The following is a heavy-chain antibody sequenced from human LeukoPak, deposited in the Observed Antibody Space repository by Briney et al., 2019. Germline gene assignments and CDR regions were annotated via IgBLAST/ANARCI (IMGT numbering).Heavy chain of an antibody. V-gene: IGHV1-46*01. CDR1: RYTFTSYY. CDR3: AREHLELELPEPRPYYYMDV. CDR2: INPSGGST. J-gene: IGHJ6*03. Sequence: ASVKVSCKASRYTFTSYYMHWVRQAPGQGLEWMGIINPSGGSTSYAQKFQGRVTMTRDTSTSTVYMELSSLRSEDTAVYYCAREHLELELPEPRPYYYMDVWGKGTTVTVSS. D-gene: IGHD1-7*01.